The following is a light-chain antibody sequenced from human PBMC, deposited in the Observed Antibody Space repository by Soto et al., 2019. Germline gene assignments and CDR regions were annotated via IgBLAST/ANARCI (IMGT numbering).Light chain of an antibody. J-gene: IGKJ1*01. Sequence: EIVMTQSPATLSVSPGERATPSSRASQSVTTNLAGYQRKPGQPPRLLIYGASTRATGIPARFSGSGSGTEFTLTISSLQSEDFAVYYCQQYNNWPRTFGQGTKVEIK. CDR3: QQYNNWPRT. CDR1: QSVTTN. CDR2: GAS. V-gene: IGKV3-15*01.